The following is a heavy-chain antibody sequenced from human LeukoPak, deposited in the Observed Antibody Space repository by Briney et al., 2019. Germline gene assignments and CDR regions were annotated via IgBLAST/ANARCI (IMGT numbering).Heavy chain of an antibody. CDR2: LYISGST. V-gene: IGHV4-4*07. CDR1: GASISSYY. J-gene: IGHJ6*02. Sequence: SETLSLTCTVSGASISSYYYNWIRQTAGGGLEWIGRLYISGSTDYNPSLKSRVTISVDTSNNQFSLKLNSVTAADTAVYYCARGRTGRGIVVVVAAPKAYGMDVWGQGTTVTVSS. D-gene: IGHD2-15*01. CDR3: ARGRTGRGIVVVVAAPKAYGMDV.